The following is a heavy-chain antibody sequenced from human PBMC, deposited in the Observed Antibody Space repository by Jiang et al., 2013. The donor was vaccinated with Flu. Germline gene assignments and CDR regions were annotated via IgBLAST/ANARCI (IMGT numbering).Heavy chain of an antibody. D-gene: IGHD5-18*01. CDR2: VIPIFGTA. V-gene: IGHV1-69*01. Sequence: EWMEGVIPIFGTANYAQKFQGRVTITADESTSTAYMELTSLRYEDTAVYYCARGVGGYSHGYILYWGQGTLVTVSS. CDR3: ARGVGGYSHGYILY. J-gene: IGHJ4*02.